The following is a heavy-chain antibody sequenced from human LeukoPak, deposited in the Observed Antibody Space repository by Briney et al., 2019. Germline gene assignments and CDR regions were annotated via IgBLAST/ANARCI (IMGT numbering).Heavy chain of an antibody. V-gene: IGHV1-69*01. J-gene: IGHJ4*02. CDR1: GGTFSNYA. CDR3: ARADSPSDTAMVTAPGY. D-gene: IGHD5-18*01. Sequence: SVKVSCKASGGTFSNYAISWVRQAPGQGLEWMGGIIPIFGTAKYTQKFQGRVTITADESTSTAYMELSSLRSEDTAVYYCARADSPSDTAMVTAPGYWGQGTLVTVSS. CDR2: IIPIFGTA.